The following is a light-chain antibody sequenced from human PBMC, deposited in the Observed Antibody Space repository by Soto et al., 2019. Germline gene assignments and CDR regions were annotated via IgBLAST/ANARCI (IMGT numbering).Light chain of an antibody. V-gene: IGKV3-15*01. CDR3: QQYSDWPPIT. Sequence: EIVMTQSPATLSVSPGERSTLXXRASQSVSSNLAWYQQKPGQAPRLVXYDASTRATVIPARFSGSGSGTEFTLTISSLQSEDFAVYYCQQYSDWPPITFGQGTRLEIK. CDR2: DAS. CDR1: QSVSSN. J-gene: IGKJ5*01.